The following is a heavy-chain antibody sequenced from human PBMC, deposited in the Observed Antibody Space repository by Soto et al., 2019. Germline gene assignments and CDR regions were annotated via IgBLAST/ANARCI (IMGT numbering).Heavy chain of an antibody. J-gene: IGHJ6*03. CDR3: ATSYSGYDTPYYYYYMDV. CDR2: FDPEDGET. Sequence: GASVKVSCKVSGYSLTDLSMHWVRQAPGKGLKWMGGFDPEDGETIYAQKFQGRVTMTEDTSTDTAYMELSSLRSEDTAVYYCATSYSGYDTPYYYYYMDVWGKGTTVTVSS. CDR1: GYSLTDLS. D-gene: IGHD5-12*01. V-gene: IGHV1-24*01.